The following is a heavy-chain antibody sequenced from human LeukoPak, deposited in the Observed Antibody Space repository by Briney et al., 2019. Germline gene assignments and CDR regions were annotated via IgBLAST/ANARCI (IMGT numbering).Heavy chain of an antibody. CDR2: ISSTGGTT. CDR3: AKNGDRGAYCTGGTCYPYFYYYMDV. D-gene: IGHD2-15*01. V-gene: IGHV3-23*01. J-gene: IGHJ6*03. Sequence: GGPLRLSCAASGFTFDDYAMHWVRQAPGKGLEWVSSISSTGGTTYYADSVKGRFTISRDNSKNTLYLQMNSLRAEDTAIYYCAKNGDRGAYCTGGTCYPYFYYYMDVWGKGTTVTI. CDR1: GFTFDDYA.